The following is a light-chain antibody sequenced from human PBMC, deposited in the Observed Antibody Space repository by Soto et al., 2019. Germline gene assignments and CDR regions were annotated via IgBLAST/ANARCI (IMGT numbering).Light chain of an antibody. V-gene: IGKV3-20*01. CDR2: GAS. CDR3: QQYGSSPIT. CDR1: QSVSSSY. Sequence: EIVLTQAPGTPSLSPGERATLSCRASQSVSSSYLAWYQQKPGQAPRLLIYGASSRATGIPDRFSGSGSGTDFTLTISRLEPEDFAVYYCQQYGSSPITFGQGTRLRLN. J-gene: IGKJ5*01.